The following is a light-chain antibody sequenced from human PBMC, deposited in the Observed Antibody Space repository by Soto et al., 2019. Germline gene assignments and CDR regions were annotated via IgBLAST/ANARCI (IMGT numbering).Light chain of an antibody. CDR3: QQYNRNTWS. CDR1: QSVGTW. CDR2: GAS. Sequence: DIQMTQSPSTLSASVGGRFTITCLASQSVGTWVAWYQQKPGKAPKLLIYGASNLESGVPSRFSGSGYGTEFTLTITTLQPDDFATYFCQQYNRNTWSFGPGTKVDIK. J-gene: IGKJ1*01. V-gene: IGKV1-5*01.